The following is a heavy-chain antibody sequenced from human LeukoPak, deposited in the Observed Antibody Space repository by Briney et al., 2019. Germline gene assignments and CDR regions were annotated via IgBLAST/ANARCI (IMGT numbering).Heavy chain of an antibody. Sequence: GGSLRLSCTASGFTFGDYAMSWVRQAPGKGLEWVGFIRSKAYGGTTEYAASVKGRFTISRDDSKSIAYLQMNSLKTEDTAVYYCTRENDFWSGADYYYYYGMDVWGQGTTVTVSS. D-gene: IGHD3-3*01. V-gene: IGHV3-49*04. CDR1: GFTFGDYA. CDR3: TRENDFWSGADYYYYYGMDV. J-gene: IGHJ6*02. CDR2: IRSKAYGGTT.